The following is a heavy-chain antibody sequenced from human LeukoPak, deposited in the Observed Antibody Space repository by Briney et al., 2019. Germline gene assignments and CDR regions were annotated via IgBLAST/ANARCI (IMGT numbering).Heavy chain of an antibody. CDR3: AKEYSGYDFDY. Sequence: PGGSLRLSCATSGFTFSSYAMSWVRQAPGKGLEWVSTVSGGGGSTWYADSVKGRFTISRDNSKNTLYLQMDSLRAEDTALYYCAKEYSGYDFDYWGQGTLVTVSS. D-gene: IGHD5-12*01. J-gene: IGHJ4*02. CDR2: VSGGGGST. CDR1: GFTFSSYA. V-gene: IGHV3-23*01.